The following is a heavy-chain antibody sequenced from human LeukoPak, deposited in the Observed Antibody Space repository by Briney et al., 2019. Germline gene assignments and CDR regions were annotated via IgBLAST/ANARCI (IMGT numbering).Heavy chain of an antibody. D-gene: IGHD2-8*02. J-gene: IGHJ5*02. CDR3: AKNADSGSCTADNCPNWFDP. Sequence: SVKVSCKASGGTFSTYAFSWVRQAPGQGLAWMAGIIPSFGTKNYAQQFQGRVTITTDASTRTVYMELSSLRSDDTAVYYCAKNADSGSCTADNCPNWFDPWGQGTLVIVSS. CDR1: GGTFSTYA. V-gene: IGHV1-69*05. CDR2: IIPSFGTK.